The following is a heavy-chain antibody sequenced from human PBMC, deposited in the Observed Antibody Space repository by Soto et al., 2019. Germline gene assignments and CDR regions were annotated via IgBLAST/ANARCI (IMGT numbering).Heavy chain of an antibody. CDR1: GGSISSYY. CDR3: ASLQLETINYDYYMDV. D-gene: IGHD1-1*01. Sequence: QVQLQESGPGLVKPSETLSLTCTVSGGSISSYYWSWIRQPPGKGLEWIGYIYYSGSTNYNPSLKSRVTISADTTKNQCSLKLSSVTAADTAVYYCASLQLETINYDYYMDVWGKGTTVTVSS. J-gene: IGHJ6*03. V-gene: IGHV4-59*08. CDR2: IYYSGST.